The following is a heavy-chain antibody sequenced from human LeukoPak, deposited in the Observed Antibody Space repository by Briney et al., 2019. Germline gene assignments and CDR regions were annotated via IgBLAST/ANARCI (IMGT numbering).Heavy chain of an antibody. V-gene: IGHV4-34*01. CDR2: INHSGST. CDR1: GGSFSGYY. D-gene: IGHD3-10*01. CDR3: ARLSEQSTVYGSGSYYYFDY. Sequence: SETLSLTCAVYGGSFSGYYWSWIRQPPGKGLEWIGEINHSGSTNYNPSLKSRVTISVDTSKNQFSLELSSVTAADTAVYYCARLSEQSTVYGSGSYYYFDYWGQGTLVTVSS. J-gene: IGHJ4*02.